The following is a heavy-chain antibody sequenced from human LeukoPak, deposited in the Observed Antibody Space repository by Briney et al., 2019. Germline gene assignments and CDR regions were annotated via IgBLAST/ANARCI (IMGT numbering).Heavy chain of an antibody. Sequence: GGSLRLSCAASGFTFSSYAMSWVRQAPGKGLEWVSAISGSGGSTYYADSVKGRFTISRDDSKNTLYLQMNSLRAEDTAVYYCAKDLDIVVVPADAFDIWGQGTMVTVSS. CDR2: ISGSGGST. D-gene: IGHD2-2*01. CDR1: GFTFSSYA. CDR3: AKDLDIVVVPADAFDI. J-gene: IGHJ3*02. V-gene: IGHV3-23*01.